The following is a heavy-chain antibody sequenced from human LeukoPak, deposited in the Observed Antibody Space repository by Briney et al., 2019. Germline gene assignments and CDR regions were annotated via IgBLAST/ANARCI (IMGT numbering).Heavy chain of an antibody. J-gene: IGHJ6*03. V-gene: IGHV1-24*01. CDR1: GYTLTELS. CDR3: ATAMVRDYSAYYYYMDV. Sequence: ASVKVSCKVSGYTLTELSMHWVRQAPGKGLEWMGGFDPEDGETIYAQKFQGRVSMTEDTSTDTAYMELSSLRSEDTAVYYCATAMVRDYSAYYYYMDVWGKGTTVTVSS. CDR2: FDPEDGET. D-gene: IGHD3-10*01.